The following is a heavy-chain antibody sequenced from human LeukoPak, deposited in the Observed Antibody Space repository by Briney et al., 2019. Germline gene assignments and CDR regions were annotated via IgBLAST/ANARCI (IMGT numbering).Heavy chain of an antibody. Sequence: GGSLRLSCAASDSGFTFSSYAMSWVRQAPGKGLEWVSGISGSGGGTYYADSVKGRFTISRDNSKNTLYLQMNSLRAEDTAVYYCARSPLIRESYGDKIVKFDYWGQGTLVTVSS. CDR3: ARSPLIRESYGDKIVKFDY. CDR1: DSGFTFSSYA. D-gene: IGHD4-17*01. V-gene: IGHV3-23*01. CDR2: ISGSGGGT. J-gene: IGHJ4*02.